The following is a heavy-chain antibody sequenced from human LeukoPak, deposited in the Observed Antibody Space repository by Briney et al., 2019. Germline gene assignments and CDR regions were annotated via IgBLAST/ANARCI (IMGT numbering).Heavy chain of an antibody. CDR1: GGSFSGYY. V-gene: IGHV4-59*01. CDR3: ARVGHYYYYMDV. Sequence: SETLSLTCAVYGGSFSGYYWSWIRQPPGKGLEWIGYIYYSGSTNYNPSLKSRVTISVDTSKNQFSLKLSSVTAADTAVYYCARVGHYYYYMDVWGKGTTVTVSS. J-gene: IGHJ6*03. CDR2: IYYSGST.